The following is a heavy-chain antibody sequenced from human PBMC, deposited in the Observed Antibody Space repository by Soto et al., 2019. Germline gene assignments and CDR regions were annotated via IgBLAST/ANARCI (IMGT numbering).Heavy chain of an antibody. V-gene: IGHV5-10-1*01. CDR3: AMTYYYDSSGYYLFAFDI. CDR1: VYSFSSYW. J-gene: IGHJ3*02. CDR2: IDPSDSNT. Sequence: GESLKISCKGSVYSFSSYWITWVRQMPGKGLEWMGKIDPSDSNTKYRPSFQGHVTISADKSISTAYLQWSSLKASDTAMYFCAMTYYYDSSGYYLFAFDIWGQGTMVTVSS. D-gene: IGHD3-22*01.